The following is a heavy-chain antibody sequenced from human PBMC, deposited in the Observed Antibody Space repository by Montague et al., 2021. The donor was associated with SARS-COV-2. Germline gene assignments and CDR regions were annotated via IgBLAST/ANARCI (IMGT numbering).Heavy chain of an antibody. CDR3: ARGLYNWNYEHWFDT. J-gene: IGHJ5*02. CDR2: IFFSGST. CDR1: GGSVGSSHYY. D-gene: IGHD1-7*01. Sequence: SETLSLTCTVPGGSVGSSHYYWAWIRQPPGKGLEWIGPIFFSGSTYYNPSPRSRVTIAVDASTNQFSLRLHSVTAADTAVYFCARGLYNWNYEHWFDTWGQGTLVTVSS. V-gene: IGHV4-39*01.